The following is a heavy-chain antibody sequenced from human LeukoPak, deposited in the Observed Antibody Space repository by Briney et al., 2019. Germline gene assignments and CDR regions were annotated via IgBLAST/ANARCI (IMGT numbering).Heavy chain of an antibody. CDR3: TRGRGRGYSGYVLVDDY. V-gene: IGHV4-34*01. J-gene: IGHJ4*02. Sequence: PSETLSLTCAVSGGSFSGYYWSWIRQPPGKGLEWIGEINHSGSTNYNPSLKSRVTISVDTSKNQFSLKLSSVTAADTAVYYCTRGRGRGYSGYVLVDDYWGQRTLVTVSS. CDR1: GGSFSGYY. CDR2: INHSGST. D-gene: IGHD5-12*01.